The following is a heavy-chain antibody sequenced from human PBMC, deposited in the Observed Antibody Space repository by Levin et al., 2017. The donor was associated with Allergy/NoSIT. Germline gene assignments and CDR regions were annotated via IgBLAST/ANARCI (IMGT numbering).Heavy chain of an antibody. V-gene: IGHV3-30-3*01. CDR1: GFTFSSYA. D-gene: IGHD6-19*01. J-gene: IGHJ1*01. CDR3: ARDVSGWYQYFQH. Sequence: GGSLRLSCAASGFTFSSYAMHWVRQAPGKGLEWVAVISYDGSNKYYADSVKGRFTISRDNSKNTLYLQMNSLRAEDTAVYYCARDVSGWYQYFQHWGQGTLVTVSS. CDR2: ISYDGSNK.